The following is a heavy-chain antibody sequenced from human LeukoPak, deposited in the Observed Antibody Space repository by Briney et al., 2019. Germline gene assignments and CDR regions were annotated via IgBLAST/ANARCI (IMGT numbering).Heavy chain of an antibody. CDR1: GFPFSSYW. V-gene: IGHV3-7*01. D-gene: IGHD5-12*01. Sequence: GGSLRLSCAASGFPFSSYWVSWVRQAPGKGLEWVANIKQDGSEKYYVDSVKGRFTISRDNAENSLFLQMNSLRAEDTAVYYCASLSSIVATYWGQGTLVTVSS. J-gene: IGHJ4*02. CDR3: ASLSSIVATY. CDR2: IKQDGSEK.